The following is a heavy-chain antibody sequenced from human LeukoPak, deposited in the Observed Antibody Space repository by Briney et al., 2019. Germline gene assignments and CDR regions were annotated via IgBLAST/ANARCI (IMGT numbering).Heavy chain of an antibody. CDR3: ARASQWLAFDD. Sequence: PGGSLRLSCAASGFTVSSEYMSRVRQTPGKGLEWVSIIYNVGSTKYADSVKARFTISRDNSKNTLDLQMNSLRAEDTAVYFCARASQWLAFDDWGQGTLVTVSS. V-gene: IGHV3-66*01. J-gene: IGHJ4*02. D-gene: IGHD6-19*01. CDR1: GFTVSSEY. CDR2: IYNVGST.